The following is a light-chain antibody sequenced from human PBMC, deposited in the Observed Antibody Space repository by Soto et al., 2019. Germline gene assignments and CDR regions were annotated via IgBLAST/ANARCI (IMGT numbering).Light chain of an antibody. V-gene: IGKV3-15*01. CDR2: ATS. CDR3: QHYNKWPHMYT. Sequence: EIVLTQSPATLSVSPGGRATLSFRCSQSISDALAWYQQTPGQATRLLIFATSTRATGIPARLSGSGSGKEFTLTISSLQSHAFAIYYCQHYNKWPHMYTFGQGTRLEIK. J-gene: IGKJ2*01. CDR1: QSISDA.